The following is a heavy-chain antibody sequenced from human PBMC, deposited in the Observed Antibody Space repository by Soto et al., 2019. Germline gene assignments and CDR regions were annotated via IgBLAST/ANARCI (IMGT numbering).Heavy chain of an antibody. J-gene: IGHJ4*02. CDR2: ISGSGSGP. CDR1: GFTFSNYD. Sequence: EVLLLESGGGLVQPGGSLRLSCAASGFTFSNYDMGWVRQAPGKRLELVSFISGSGSGPYYADSVKGLFTISRDNAENTLYLQMNSLRVEDTAVYYCAKLQSWRALDYWGQGTLVTVSS. D-gene: IGHD6-13*01. V-gene: IGHV3-23*01. CDR3: AKLQSWRALDY.